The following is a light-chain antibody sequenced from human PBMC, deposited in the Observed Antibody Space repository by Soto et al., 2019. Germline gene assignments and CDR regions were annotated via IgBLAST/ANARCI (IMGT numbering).Light chain of an antibody. CDR3: QQYNNWPLT. CDR1: QGVSTY. CDR2: DAS. Sequence: SQGVSTYLAWFLQKPGQSPRLLIYDASYRATGIPARFSGSGSGTEFTLTINSLQSEDFAVYYCQQYNNWPLTFGQGTKVDIK. J-gene: IGKJ1*01. V-gene: IGKV3-15*01.